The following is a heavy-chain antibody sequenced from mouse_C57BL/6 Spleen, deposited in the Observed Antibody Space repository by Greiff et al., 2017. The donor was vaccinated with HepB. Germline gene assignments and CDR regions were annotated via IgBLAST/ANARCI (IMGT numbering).Heavy chain of an antibody. D-gene: IGHD3-2*02. CDR2: INPSTGGT. CDR1: GYSFTGYY. J-gene: IGHJ2*01. Sequence: VQLQQSGPELVKPGASVKISCKASGYSFTGYYMNWVKQSPEKSLEWIGEINPSTGGTTYNQKFKAKATLTVDKSSSTAYMQLKSLTSEDSAVYYCARGEDSSGPPDYWGQGTTLTVSS. CDR3: ARGEDSSGPPDY. V-gene: IGHV1-42*01.